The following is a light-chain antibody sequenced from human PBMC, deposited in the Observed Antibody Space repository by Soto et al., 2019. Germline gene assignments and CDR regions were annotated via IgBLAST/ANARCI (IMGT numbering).Light chain of an antibody. Sequence: EVLLTQAPTSLCLFPVGGATSSCRGTQSVGLSLAWYQQKPGQAPRLLIYGASNRATGIPDRFSGSGSGTDFTLTITRLEPEDFAVYYCQQRSNWPPKITFGQGTRLEIK. V-gene: IGKV3-11*01. CDR1: QSVGLS. J-gene: IGKJ5*01. CDR2: GAS. CDR3: QQRSNWPPKIT.